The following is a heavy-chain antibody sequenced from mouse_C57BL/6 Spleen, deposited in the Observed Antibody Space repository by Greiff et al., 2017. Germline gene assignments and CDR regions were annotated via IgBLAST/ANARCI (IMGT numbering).Heavy chain of an antibody. CDR1: GYTFTSYW. D-gene: IGHD1-1*01. V-gene: IGHV1-53*01. Sequence: VQLQQSGTELVKPGASVKLSCKASGYTFTSYWMHWVKQRPGQGLEWIGNINPSNGGTNYNEKFKSKATLTVDKSSSTAYMQLSSLTSEDSAVYYCATIDYCGSSYGYAMDYWGQGTSVTVSS. J-gene: IGHJ4*01. CDR2: INPSNGGT. CDR3: ATIDYCGSSYGYAMDY.